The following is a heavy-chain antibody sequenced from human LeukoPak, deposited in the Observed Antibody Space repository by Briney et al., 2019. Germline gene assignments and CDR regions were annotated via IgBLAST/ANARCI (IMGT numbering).Heavy chain of an antibody. D-gene: IGHD7-27*01. V-gene: IGHV1-3*01. J-gene: IGHJ4*02. CDR2: INAGNGNT. Sequence: VASVKVSCKASGYTFTSYAMHWARQAPGQRLEWMGWINAGNGNTKYSQKFQGRVTITRDTSASTAYMELSSLRSDDTAVYYCARGPPNWGYDYWGPGTLVTVSS. CDR3: ARGPPNWGYDY. CDR1: GYTFTSYA.